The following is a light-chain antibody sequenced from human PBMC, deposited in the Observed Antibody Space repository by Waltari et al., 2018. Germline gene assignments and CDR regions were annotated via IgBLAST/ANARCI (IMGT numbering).Light chain of an antibody. J-gene: IGLJ2*01. Sequence: QSALTQPASVSGSPGQSLTISCTGTRSDVGGYNYVSWYQQHPGKAPKLMIYDVSNRPSGVSSRFSGATSGNTASLTISGLQAEDEADYYCSSYTSSSTLVVFGGGTKLTVL. V-gene: IGLV2-14*03. CDR2: DVS. CDR3: SSYTSSSTLVV. CDR1: RSDVGGYNY.